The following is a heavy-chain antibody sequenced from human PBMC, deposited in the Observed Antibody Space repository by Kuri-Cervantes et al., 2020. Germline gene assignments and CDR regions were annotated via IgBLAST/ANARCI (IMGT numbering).Heavy chain of an antibody. J-gene: IGHJ6*02. CDR2: INPNSGGT. D-gene: IGHD1-26*01. Sequence: ASVKVSCKASGYTFTGYYMHWVRQAPGQGLEWMGWINPNSGGTNYAQKFQGRVTMTRDTSISTAYMELSRLRSDDTAVYYCAREHSGSIRGAYYYYYGMDVWGQGSTVTVSS. CDR3: AREHSGSIRGAYYYYYGMDV. V-gene: IGHV1-2*02. CDR1: GYTFTGYY.